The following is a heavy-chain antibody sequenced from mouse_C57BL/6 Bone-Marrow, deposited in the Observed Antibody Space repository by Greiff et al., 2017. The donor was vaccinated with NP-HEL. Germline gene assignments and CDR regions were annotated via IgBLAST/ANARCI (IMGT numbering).Heavy chain of an antibody. CDR3: ARTGGTDWYFDV. CDR1: GYSFTGYF. J-gene: IGHJ1*03. Sequence: EVQLKESGPELVKPGDSVKISCKASGYSFTGYFMNWVMQSHGKSLEWIGRINPYNGDTFYNQKFKGKATLTVDKSSSTAHMELRSLTSEDSAVYYCARTGGTDWYFDVWGTGTTVTVSS. D-gene: IGHD2-14*01. CDR2: INPYNGDT. V-gene: IGHV1-20*01.